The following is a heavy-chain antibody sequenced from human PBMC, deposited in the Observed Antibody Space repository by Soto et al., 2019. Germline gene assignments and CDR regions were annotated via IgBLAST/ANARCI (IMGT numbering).Heavy chain of an antibody. CDR3: ASSRGWLDAFGI. D-gene: IGHD6-19*01. CDR1: GYTFTSYY. J-gene: IGHJ3*02. Sequence: ASVKVSCKASGYTFTSYYMHWVRQAPGQGLEWMGIINPSGGSTSYAQKFQGRVTMTRDTSTSTVYMELSSLRSEDTAVYYCASSRGWLDAFGIWGQGTMVTVSS. V-gene: IGHV1-46*03. CDR2: INPSGGST.